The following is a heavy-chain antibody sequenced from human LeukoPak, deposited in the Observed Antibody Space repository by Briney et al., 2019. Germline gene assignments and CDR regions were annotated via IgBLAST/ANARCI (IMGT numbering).Heavy chain of an antibody. D-gene: IGHD3-10*01. CDR1: GYTFTVYY. CDR3: ARGVYGSRPRYFDY. J-gene: IGHJ4*02. CDR2: INPNSGGT. Sequence: ASVKVSCKASGYTFTVYYMHWVRHAPGQGLEWMGWINPNSGGTNYAQKFQGWVTMTRDTSISTAYMELSRLRSDDTAVYYCARGVYGSRPRYFDYWGQGTLVTVSS. V-gene: IGHV1-2*04.